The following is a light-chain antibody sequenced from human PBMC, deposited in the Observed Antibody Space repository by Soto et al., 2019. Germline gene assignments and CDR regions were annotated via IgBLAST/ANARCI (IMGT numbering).Light chain of an antibody. V-gene: IGKV2-28*01. J-gene: IGKJ4*01. CDR3: MQALHTPRT. CDR1: QSLLHSNGYNY. CDR2: LGS. Sequence: DIVMTQSPLSLPVTPGEPASISCRSSQSLLHSNGYNYLDWYLQKPGQSPQLLIYLGSNRASGVPDRFSGSGSGTDFTLKISRVEAEDVGVYYCMQALHTPRTFGGGTKVDIK.